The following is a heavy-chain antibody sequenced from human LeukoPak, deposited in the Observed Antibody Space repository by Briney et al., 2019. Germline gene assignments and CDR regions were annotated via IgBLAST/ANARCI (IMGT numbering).Heavy chain of an antibody. CDR2: IYYSGTT. V-gene: IGHV4-39*07. Sequence: SETLSLTCTVSGGSISSSSYYWGWIRQPPGEGLEWIGNIYYSGTTYYNPSLKSRITMSVDTSKNQFSLKLSSVTAADTAVYYCASDFVWGGYHPFDYWGQGTLVPVSS. J-gene: IGHJ4*02. CDR1: GGSISSSSYY. D-gene: IGHD3-16*02. CDR3: ASDFVWGGYHPFDY.